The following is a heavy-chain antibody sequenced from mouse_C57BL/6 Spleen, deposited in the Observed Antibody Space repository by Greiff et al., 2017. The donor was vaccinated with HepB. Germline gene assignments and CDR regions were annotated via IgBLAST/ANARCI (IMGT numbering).Heavy chain of an antibody. CDR3: ARGPIDYGSSNWYFDV. CDR2: IYPGGGYT. CDR1: GYTFTNYW. J-gene: IGHJ1*03. V-gene: IGHV1-63*01. D-gene: IGHD1-1*01. Sequence: QVQLQQSGAELVRPGPSVKMSCKASGYTFTNYWIGWAKQRPGHGLEWIGDIYPGGGYTNYNEKFKGKATLTADKSSSTAYMQFSSRTSEDSAIYYCARGPIDYGSSNWYFDVWGTGTTVTVSS.